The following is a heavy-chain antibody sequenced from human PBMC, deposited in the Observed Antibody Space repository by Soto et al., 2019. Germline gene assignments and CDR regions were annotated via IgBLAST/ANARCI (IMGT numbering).Heavy chain of an antibody. CDR2: IYYSGNT. D-gene: IGHD6-19*01. Sequence: HLQLQESGPGLVKPSETLSLTCTVSGGSINGASYYWDWIRQSPGKGLEWIGNIYYSGNTYYNPSLKSRVTISVDTSKNQFSLRLSSVTAADTAVYYYASGTLVAGPFDALDIWGQGTMVTVSS. CDR1: GGSINGASYY. J-gene: IGHJ3*02. V-gene: IGHV4-39*01. CDR3: ASGTLVAGPFDALDI.